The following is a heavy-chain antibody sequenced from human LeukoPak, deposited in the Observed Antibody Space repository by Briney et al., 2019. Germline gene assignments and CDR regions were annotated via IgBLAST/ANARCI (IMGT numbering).Heavy chain of an antibody. CDR3: ARHMREFWSRRQPGDAFDI. CDR2: ISTYNYNT. D-gene: IGHD3-3*01. J-gene: IGHJ3*02. Sequence: ASVKVSCKTSGYTFTSYDITWVRQAPGQGLEWMGYISTYNYNTHHSQKFQGRAFMSTDSSSGTAYMDLQSLTSGDTAVYYCARHMREFWSRRQPGDAFDIWGQGTMVTVSS. CDR1: GYTFTSYD. V-gene: IGHV1-18*01.